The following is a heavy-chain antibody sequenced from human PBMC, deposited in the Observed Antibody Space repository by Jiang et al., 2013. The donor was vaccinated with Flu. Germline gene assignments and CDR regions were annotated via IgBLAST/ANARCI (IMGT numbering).Heavy chain of an antibody. CDR2: IKQDGSEK. V-gene: IGHV3-7*03. J-gene: IGHJ5*02. Sequence: KGLEWVANIKQDGSEKYYVDSVKGRFTISRDNAKNSLYLQMNSLRVEDTAVYHCARVRRSSLSWPGGWFDPWGQGTLVTVSS. D-gene: IGHD3-3*01. CDR3: ARVRRSSLSWPGGWFDP.